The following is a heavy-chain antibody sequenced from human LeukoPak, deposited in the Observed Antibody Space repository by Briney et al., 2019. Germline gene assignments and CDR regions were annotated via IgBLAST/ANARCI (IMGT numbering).Heavy chain of an antibody. CDR1: GYSFTSYW. D-gene: IGHD6-13*01. J-gene: IGHJ6*03. CDR3: ARGAAAAGNYYYMDV. Sequence: GESLKISCKGSGYSFTSYWIGWVRQMPGKGLEWMGIIYPGDSHTRYSPSFQGQVTISADKSISTAYLQWSSLKASDTAMYYCARGAAAAGNYYYMDVWGKGTTVTISS. V-gene: IGHV5-51*01. CDR2: IYPGDSHT.